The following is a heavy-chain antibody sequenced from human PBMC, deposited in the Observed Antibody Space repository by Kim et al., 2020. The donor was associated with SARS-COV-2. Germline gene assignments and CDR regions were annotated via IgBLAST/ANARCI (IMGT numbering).Heavy chain of an antibody. J-gene: IGHJ5*01. CDR2: IIPMFGTA. V-gene: IGHV1-69*06. D-gene: IGHD3-22*01. Sequence: SVKVSCKASGGTFTTYSLTWVRQAPGQGLEWMGGIIPMFGTASYAQKFQGRVTLTADKSTTTAYMEMSSLRAEDTAVYFCARGGFFSTLIAVRRLVSWG. CDR1: GGTFTTYS. CDR3: ARGGFFSTLIAVRRLVS.